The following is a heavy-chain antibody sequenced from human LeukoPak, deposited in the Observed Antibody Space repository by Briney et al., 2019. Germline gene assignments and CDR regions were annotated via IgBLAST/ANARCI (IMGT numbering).Heavy chain of an antibody. D-gene: IGHD3-22*01. V-gene: IGHV1-69*01. CDR3: ASLLTYYYDSSGYSV. J-gene: IGHJ4*02. CDR1: GGTFSSYA. Sequence: SVKVCCKASGGTFSSYAISWVRQAPGQGLEWMGGIIPIFGTANYAQKFQGRVTITADESTSTAYMELSSLRSEDTAVYYCASLLTYYYDSSGYSVWGQGTLVTVSS. CDR2: IIPIFGTA.